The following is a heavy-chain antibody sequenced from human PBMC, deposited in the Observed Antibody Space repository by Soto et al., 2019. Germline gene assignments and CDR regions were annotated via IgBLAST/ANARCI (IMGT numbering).Heavy chain of an antibody. D-gene: IGHD3-3*01. Sequence: QVHLQESGPGLVKPSETLSLTCTVSGGAISTYYWTWIRQPAGKGLEWIGRIYSSGSTKYNPSLQSRVTMSLDTSNNQFSLRLTSVTAADTAVYYCARCQRFSDWFDPWGQGTLVTVSS. V-gene: IGHV4-4*07. CDR2: IYSSGST. CDR1: GGAISTYY. CDR3: ARCQRFSDWFDP. J-gene: IGHJ5*02.